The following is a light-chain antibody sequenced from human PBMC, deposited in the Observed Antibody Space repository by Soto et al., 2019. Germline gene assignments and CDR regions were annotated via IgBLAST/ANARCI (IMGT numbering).Light chain of an antibody. CDR2: AAS. CDR3: QQLHIYPLT. Sequence: DIQLTQSPSFLSASVGDRVTITCRASQGISSYLAWYQQKPGKAPKLLIYAASTLQSGVPSRFSGSGSGTEFTLTISSLQPEDFATYYCQQLHIYPLTFGGGTKVEIK. V-gene: IGKV1-9*01. J-gene: IGKJ4*01. CDR1: QGISSY.